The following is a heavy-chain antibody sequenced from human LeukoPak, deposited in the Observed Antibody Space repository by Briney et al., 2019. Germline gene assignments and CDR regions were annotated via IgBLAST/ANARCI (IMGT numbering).Heavy chain of an antibody. J-gene: IGHJ3*02. Sequence: EASVKVSCKTSGGTFSTYAFSWVRQAPGQGLEWLGGIIPLFGTANYAPKLQGRVTLTADESTTTVYMELNSLRSDDTAVYYCARGGYYNILTGYETADAFDIWGQGTMVTVSP. CDR2: IIPLFGTA. D-gene: IGHD3-9*01. CDR3: ARGGYYNILTGYETADAFDI. V-gene: IGHV1-69*13. CDR1: GGTFSTYA.